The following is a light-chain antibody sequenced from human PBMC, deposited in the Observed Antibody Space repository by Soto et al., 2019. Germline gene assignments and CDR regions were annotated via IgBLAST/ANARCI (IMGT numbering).Light chain of an antibody. Sequence: DIQMTQSPSSLSASVGGRVTITCRASQSLGIYLAWFQQKAGKAPKSLIYDASRLQSGVPSKFSGSGSGTEFTLTISSLQPEDFATYYCQQYRDYPLTFGGGTRIEI. CDR2: DAS. CDR3: QQYRDYPLT. J-gene: IGKJ4*01. CDR1: QSLGIY. V-gene: IGKV1-16*02.